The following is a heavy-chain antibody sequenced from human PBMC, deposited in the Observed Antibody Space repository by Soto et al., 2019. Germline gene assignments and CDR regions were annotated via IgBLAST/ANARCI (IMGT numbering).Heavy chain of an antibody. CDR1: GYTFTGYY. Sequence: ASVKVSCKASGYTFTGYYMHWVRQAPGQGLEWMGWINPNSGGTNYAQKFQGRVTMTRDTSISTAYMELSRLRSDDTAVYYCARGGTAMVQLYYFDYWGQGTLVTSPQ. CDR3: ARGGTAMVQLYYFDY. J-gene: IGHJ4*02. V-gene: IGHV1-2*02. D-gene: IGHD5-18*01. CDR2: INPNSGGT.